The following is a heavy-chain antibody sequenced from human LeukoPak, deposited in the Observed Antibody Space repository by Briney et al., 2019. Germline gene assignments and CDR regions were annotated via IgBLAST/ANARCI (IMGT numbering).Heavy chain of an antibody. V-gene: IGHV3-21*01. D-gene: IGHD2-21*02. J-gene: IGHJ2*01. Sequence: PGGSLRLSCAASGFTFSTYSMNWVRQAPGKGLEWVSSISTGSSSIYYADSVKGRFTISRDNAKNSLSLQMNSLRAEDTAVYYCARAPPYCGGDCSDWYFDLWGRGTLATVSS. CDR1: GFTFSTYS. CDR3: ARAPPYCGGDCSDWYFDL. CDR2: ISTGSSSI.